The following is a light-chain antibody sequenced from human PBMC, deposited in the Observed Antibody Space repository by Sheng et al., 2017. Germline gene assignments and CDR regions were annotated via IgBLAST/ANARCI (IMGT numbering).Light chain of an antibody. V-gene: IGLV3-1*01. CDR1: DLRDKY. CDR3: QTWDDDGLA. CDR2: EDS. Sequence: SYELTQAPSVSVTPGQTVRITCSGDDLRDKYICWYQQKSGQSPVLVMFEDSKRPSGTPERYSGSNSQNIATLTITETQPMDEADYYCQTWDDDGLAFGGGPKLTVL. J-gene: IGLJ2*01.